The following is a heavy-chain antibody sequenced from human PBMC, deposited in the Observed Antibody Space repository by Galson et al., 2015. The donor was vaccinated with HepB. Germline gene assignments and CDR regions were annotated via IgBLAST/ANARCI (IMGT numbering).Heavy chain of an antibody. V-gene: IGHV1-69*04. Sequence: SVKVSCKASGGTFSSYAISWVRQAPGQGLEWMGRIIPILGIANYAQKFQGRVTITADKSTSTAYMELSSLRSEDTAVYYCARVGGSSGYPYYFDYWGQGTLVTVSS. CDR1: GGTFSSYA. CDR3: ARVGGSSGYPYYFDY. CDR2: IIPILGIA. D-gene: IGHD3-22*01. J-gene: IGHJ4*02.